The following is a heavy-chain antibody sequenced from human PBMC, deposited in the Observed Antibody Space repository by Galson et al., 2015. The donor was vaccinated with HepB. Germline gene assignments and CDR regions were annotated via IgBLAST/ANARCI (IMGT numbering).Heavy chain of an antibody. CDR1: GFNFNNYN. D-gene: IGHD1-26*01. Sequence: SLRLSCAASGFNFNNYNMNWVRQAPGKGLEWVSSISSNSTYIYYADSVKGRFTISRDNAKNSVYLQMNSLRDEDTAVYYCARDPPLGTPFDYWGQGTLVTVSS. CDR2: ISSNSTYI. CDR3: ARDPPLGTPFDY. V-gene: IGHV3-21*01. J-gene: IGHJ4*02.